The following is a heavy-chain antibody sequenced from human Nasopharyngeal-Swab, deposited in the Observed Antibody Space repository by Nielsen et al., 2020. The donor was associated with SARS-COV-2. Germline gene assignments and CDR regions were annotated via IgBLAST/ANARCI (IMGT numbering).Heavy chain of an antibody. J-gene: IGHJ5*02. D-gene: IGHD6-13*01. CDR3: ARPLSRDSTWTTEANWFDP. V-gene: IGHV3-53*01. CDR1: GLTVSSTY. Sequence: GGSLRLSCAVSGLTVSSTYMSWVRQAPGKGLEWVSVTEIGGTTHYADSVKGRFTISRDNSENTVYLQMNSLRAEDTALYHCARPLSRDSTWTTEANWFDPWGQGTLVTVSS. CDR2: TEIGGTT.